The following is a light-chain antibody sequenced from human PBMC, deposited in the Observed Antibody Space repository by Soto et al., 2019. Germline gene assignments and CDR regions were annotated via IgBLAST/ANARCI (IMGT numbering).Light chain of an antibody. J-gene: IGKJ5*01. CDR3: QQYNSYQYT. CDR1: QNIRSY. CDR2: KAS. V-gene: IGKV1-5*03. Sequence: DIQMTQSASSLSASLGDTVTITCRASQNIRSYLNWYQQKPGKAPKLLIYKASSLESGVPSRFSGSGSGTEFTLTISSLQPDDFATYYCQQYNSYQYTFGQGTRLEIK.